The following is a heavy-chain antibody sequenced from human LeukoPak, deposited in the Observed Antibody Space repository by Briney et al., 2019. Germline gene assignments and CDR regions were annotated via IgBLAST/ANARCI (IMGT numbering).Heavy chain of an antibody. V-gene: IGHV4-59*02. CDR3: AGSGGFTSPQNY. CDR2: VYYSGST. D-gene: IGHD3-16*01. CDR1: GGSVSGYY. J-gene: IGHJ4*02. Sequence: PSETLSLTCVVSGGSVSGYYWGWIRQPPGRGLEWIGYVYYSGSTNHNPSFKSRITISVDTSRNQFSLQLSSVTAADTALYYCAGSGGFTSPQNYWGQGTLVTV.